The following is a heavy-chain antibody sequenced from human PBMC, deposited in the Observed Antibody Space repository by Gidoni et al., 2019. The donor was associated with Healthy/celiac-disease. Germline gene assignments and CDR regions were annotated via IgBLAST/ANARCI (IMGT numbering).Heavy chain of an antibody. CDR3: ARQLAVSGLLQDYYMDV. Sequence: EVQLVVSGVALVKPGRSLILPWLAPGFPFSRYSMNWVRQAPGKRLESASSISSSSSYIYYPDSVKGRVTISRDNAKNSLYLQMNSLRAEDTAVYYCARQLAVSGLLQDYYMDVWGKGTTVTVSS. J-gene: IGHJ6*03. D-gene: IGHD1-26*01. V-gene: IGHV3-21*01. CDR2: ISSSSSYI. CDR1: GFPFSRYS.